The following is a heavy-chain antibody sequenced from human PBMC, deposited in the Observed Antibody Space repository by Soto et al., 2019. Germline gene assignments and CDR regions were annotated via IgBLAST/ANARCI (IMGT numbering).Heavy chain of an antibody. J-gene: IGHJ3*02. CDR3: AKDRCRGGRCYSSGYDAFDI. CDR1: GFTFSNYA. V-gene: IGHV3-23*01. D-gene: IGHD2-15*01. CDR2: VRGSGDST. Sequence: GGSLRLSCAASGFTFSNYAMSWVRQAPGKGLEWVSTVRGSGDSTYYADSVKGRFIISRDNSNNTLYLQMASLRAEDTAVYYCAKDRCRGGRCYSSGYDAFDIWGQGTMVTVSS.